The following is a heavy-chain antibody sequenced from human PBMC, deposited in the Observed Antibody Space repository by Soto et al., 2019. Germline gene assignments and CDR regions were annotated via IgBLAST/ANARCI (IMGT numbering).Heavy chain of an antibody. CDR1: GFKFSNYA. CDR2: ISATGGGT. V-gene: IGHV3-23*01. J-gene: IGHJ5*01. D-gene: IGHD3-16*01. CDR3: AKDPREGGNSALYFDF. Sequence: GGSLRLSCAASGFKFSNYAMSWVRQAPGKGLEWVSLISATGGGTYYADSVKGRFTISRDNSHNTLYLQVHSLTAEDTAVYYCAKDPREGGNSALYFDFWGQGAQVTVSS.